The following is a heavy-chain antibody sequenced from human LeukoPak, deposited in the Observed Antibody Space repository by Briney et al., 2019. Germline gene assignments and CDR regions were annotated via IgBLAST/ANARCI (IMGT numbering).Heavy chain of an antibody. D-gene: IGHD2-15*01. CDR3: AKVVIYCSGGSCQIDY. V-gene: IGHV3-23*01. J-gene: IGHJ4*02. CDR2: VSGSGGST. Sequence: ASVKVSCKASGGTFSSYAISWVRQAPGKGLEWVSAVSGSGGSTYYADSVKGRFTISRDNSKNTLYLQMNSLRAEDTAVYYCAKVVIYCSGGSCQIDYWGQGTLVTVSS. CDR1: GGTFSSYA.